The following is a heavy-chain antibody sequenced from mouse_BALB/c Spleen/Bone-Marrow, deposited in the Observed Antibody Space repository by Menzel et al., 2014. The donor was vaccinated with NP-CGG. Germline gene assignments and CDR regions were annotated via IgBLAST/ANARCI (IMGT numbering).Heavy chain of an antibody. CDR2: IRNKANGYTT. J-gene: IGHJ2*01. CDR3: ARDKGRFFFDS. V-gene: IGHV7-3*02. CDR1: GFTFTDYY. Sequence: EVKLVESGGGLVQPGGSLRLSCATSGFTFTDYYMNWVRQPPGKALEWLGFIRNKANGYTTEHSASVKSRFTISRDNSKNTPYFQRNPLRAADSATYYCARDKGRFFFDSGGQGPPPPVPS.